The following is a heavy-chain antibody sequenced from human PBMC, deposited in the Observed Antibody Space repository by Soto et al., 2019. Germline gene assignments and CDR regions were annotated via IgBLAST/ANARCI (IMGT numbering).Heavy chain of an antibody. Sequence: SETLSLTCAVYGGSFSGYYWSWIRQPPGKGLEWIGEINHSGSTNYNPSLKSRVTISVDTSKNQFSLKLSSVTAAATAVYYCARGPLGCSGGSCYSEDGKDYFDYWGQGTLVTVSS. V-gene: IGHV4-34*01. CDR1: GGSFSGYY. CDR3: ARGPLGCSGGSCYSEDGKDYFDY. CDR2: INHSGST. D-gene: IGHD2-15*01. J-gene: IGHJ4*02.